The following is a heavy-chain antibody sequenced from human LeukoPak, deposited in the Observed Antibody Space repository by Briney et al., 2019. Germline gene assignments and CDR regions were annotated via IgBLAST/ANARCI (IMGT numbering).Heavy chain of an antibody. CDR1: GVSISSYY. D-gene: IGHD1-1*01. CDR2: VSYSGST. CDR3: VRHGTQKYVADY. J-gene: IGHJ4*01. V-gene: IGHV4-59*08. Sequence: SENVSLTCTVSGVSISSYYWSWNRQPPGKGLEWIGYVSYSGSTNYNPSLKSRVTISVDTSKKQFSLKLSSVTAPDTAVYYCVRHGTQKYVADYWGEGTLATVSS.